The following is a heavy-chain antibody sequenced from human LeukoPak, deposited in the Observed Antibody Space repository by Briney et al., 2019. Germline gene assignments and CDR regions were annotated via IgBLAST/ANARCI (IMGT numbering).Heavy chain of an antibody. Sequence: SETLSLTCTVSGGSISSGGYYWTWIREPPGDRLEWIRYIYYSGSTSYNPSLESRLTIAVDTSKNQFSLKLNSVTAADTAVYYCARDRGVAAAGSYLDYWGQGTLVTVFS. V-gene: IGHV4-31*03. CDR1: GGSISSGGYY. CDR2: IYYSGST. CDR3: ARDRGVAAAGSYLDY. J-gene: IGHJ4*02. D-gene: IGHD6-13*01.